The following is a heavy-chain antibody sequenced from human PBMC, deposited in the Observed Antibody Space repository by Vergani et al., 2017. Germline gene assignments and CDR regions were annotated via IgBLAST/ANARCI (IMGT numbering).Heavy chain of an antibody. Sequence: EVQLLESGGGSAQPGESLRLSCVASGFTFTAHGLNWVRQAPGKGLEWVGFIRSKAYGGTTEYAASVKGRFTISRDDSKSIAYLQMNSLKTEDTAVYYCTRELWFGEHPWYFDLWGRGTLVTVSS. V-gene: IGHV3-49*04. CDR2: IRSKAYGGTT. D-gene: IGHD3-10*01. J-gene: IGHJ2*01. CDR3: TRELWFGEHPWYFDL. CDR1: GFTFTAHG.